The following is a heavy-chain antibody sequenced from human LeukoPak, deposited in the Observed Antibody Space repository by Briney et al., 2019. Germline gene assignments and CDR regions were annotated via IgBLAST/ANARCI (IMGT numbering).Heavy chain of an antibody. CDR1: GFTFSRYE. J-gene: IGHJ4*02. CDR3: ARTYGDSEWELLVDY. Sequence: SGGSLRLSCAASGFTFSRYEMNWARQAPGKGLEWVSYISSSGGNINYADSVKGRFTISRDNAKHSLYLQMNSLRAEDKAGYYCARTYGDSEWELLVDYWGQGTLVTVSS. D-gene: IGHD1-26*01. CDR2: ISSSGGNI. V-gene: IGHV3-48*03.